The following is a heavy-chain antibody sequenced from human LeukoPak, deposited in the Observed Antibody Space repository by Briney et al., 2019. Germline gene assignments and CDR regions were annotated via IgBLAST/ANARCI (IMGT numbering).Heavy chain of an antibody. CDR1: GGSISSYH. CDR2: IYHSGST. Sequence: PSETLSLTCTVSGGSISSYHWSWIRQPPGKGLECIGYIYHSGSTNYNPSLKSRVTISVDTSNKQFSLKLSSVTAADTAVYYCARVSTLQYYYYMDVWGKGTTVTVSS. CDR3: ARVSTLQYYYYMDV. J-gene: IGHJ6*03. V-gene: IGHV4-59*01.